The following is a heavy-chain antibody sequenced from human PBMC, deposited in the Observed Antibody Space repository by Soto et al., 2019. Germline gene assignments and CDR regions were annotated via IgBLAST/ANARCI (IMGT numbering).Heavy chain of an antibody. CDR1: GFTFSSYA. D-gene: IGHD5-18*01. J-gene: IGHJ6*02. V-gene: IGHV3-30-3*01. CDR2: ISYDGSNK. CDR3: ARTLWDTAMVPLVDV. Sequence: GGSLRLSCAASGFTFSSYAMHWVRQAPGKGLEWVAVISYDGSNKYYADSVKGRFTISRDNSKNTLYLQMNSLRAEDTAVYYCARTLWDTAMVPLVDVWGQGNTVTVSS.